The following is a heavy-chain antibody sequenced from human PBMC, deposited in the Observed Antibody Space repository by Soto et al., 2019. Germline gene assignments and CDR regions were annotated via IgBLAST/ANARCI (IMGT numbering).Heavy chain of an antibody. J-gene: IGHJ6*03. CDR3: AKAATVTTQFYYYYMDV. V-gene: IGHV3-23*01. CDR2: ISGSGGSK. D-gene: IGHD4-17*01. Sequence: GGSLRLSCAASGFTFSSYAMSWVRQAPGKGLEWVSAISGSGGSKYYADSVKGRFTISRDNSKNTLYLQMNSLRAEDTAVYYCAKAATVTTQFYYYYMDVWGKGTTVTVSS. CDR1: GFTFSSYA.